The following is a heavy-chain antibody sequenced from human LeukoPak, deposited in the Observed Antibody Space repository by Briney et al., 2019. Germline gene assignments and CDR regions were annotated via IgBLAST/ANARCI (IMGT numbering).Heavy chain of an antibody. CDR2: IKSDERSA. CDR3: ATVFKGSSLQDY. V-gene: IGHV3-74*03. CDR1: GFTITNHW. D-gene: IGHD1-26*01. Sequence: GGSLRLSCAVSGFTITNHWMYWVRQAPGRGLVWVSRIKSDERSAAYADSVKGRFTISRDNAKNTPYLQMNSLRAEDTAVYYCATVFKGSSLQDYWGQGTLVTVSS. J-gene: IGHJ4*02.